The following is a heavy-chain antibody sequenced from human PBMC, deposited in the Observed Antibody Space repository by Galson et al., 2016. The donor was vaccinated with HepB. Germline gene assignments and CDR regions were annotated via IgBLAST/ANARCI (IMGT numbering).Heavy chain of an antibody. V-gene: IGHV1-69*13. CDR1: GGPFDYYA. J-gene: IGHJ5*02. D-gene: IGHD1/OR15-1a*01. CDR3: AIDLEQRRRFDP. CDR2: IIPIFGTA. Sequence: SVKVSCKASGGPFDYYAINWVRQAPGHGLEWMGGIIPIFGTANYAQRFQGRVTFTADESTTTAYMELSSLGSEDTAVYYCAIDLEQRRRFDPWGQGTLVTVSS.